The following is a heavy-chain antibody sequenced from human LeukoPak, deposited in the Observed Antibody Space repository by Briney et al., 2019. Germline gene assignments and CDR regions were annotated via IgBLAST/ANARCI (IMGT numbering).Heavy chain of an antibody. J-gene: IGHJ6*02. Sequence: GGSLRLSCAASGFTFSSYGMHWVRQAPGKGLEWVAVISYDGSNKYYADSVKGRFTISRDNSKNTLYLQMNSLRAEDTAVYYCAKDGYPGPHYYYYGMDVRGQGTTVTVSS. CDR2: ISYDGSNK. D-gene: IGHD5-18*01. CDR3: AKDGYPGPHYYYYGMDV. V-gene: IGHV3-30*18. CDR1: GFTFSSYG.